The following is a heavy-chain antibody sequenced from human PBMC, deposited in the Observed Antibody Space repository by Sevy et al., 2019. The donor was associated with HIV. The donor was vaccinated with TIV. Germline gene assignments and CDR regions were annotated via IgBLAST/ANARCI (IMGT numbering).Heavy chain of an antibody. J-gene: IGHJ6*02. D-gene: IGHD2-15*01. CDR1: GFTFDSYA. CDR3: EKDVESTPGRMDV. V-gene: IGHV3-23*01. Sequence: GGSLRLSCAASGFTFDSYAMNWVRQAPGKGLEWVSAISGSALTTYYVDSVKGRLTIARDNSKKTLYLQMNSLRAGDTTIYYGEKDVESTPGRMDVWGQGTTVTVSS. CDR2: ISGSALTT.